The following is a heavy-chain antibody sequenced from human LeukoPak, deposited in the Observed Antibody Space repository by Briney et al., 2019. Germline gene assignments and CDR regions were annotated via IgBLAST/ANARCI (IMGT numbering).Heavy chain of an antibody. CDR2: LYWDDDK. CDR3: AHRQIQGIMFGGGGFDP. V-gene: IGHV2-5*02. J-gene: IGHJ5*02. D-gene: IGHD3-16*01. CDR1: GFSLSTSRVS. Sequence: SGPTLVKPTQTLTLTCTFSGFSLSTSRVSVGWIRQPPGKALEWLALLYWDDDKRYSPSLKSRLTITKDTSKNQVVLIMTNMDPVDTGTYYCAHRQIQGIMFGGGGFDPWGQGTLVTVSS.